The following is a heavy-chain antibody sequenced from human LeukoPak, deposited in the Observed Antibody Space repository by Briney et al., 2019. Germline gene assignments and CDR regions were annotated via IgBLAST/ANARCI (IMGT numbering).Heavy chain of an antibody. J-gene: IGHJ4*02. V-gene: IGHV3-33*01. CDR2: IWHDGSYK. CDR1: AFPFSSYG. Sequence: GGSLRLSCTTSAFPFSSYGMPWVRQAPGKGLEWVAVIWHDGSYKYYADSVKGRFTISRDNSKDTPYPQMNSLKVEDTAVYYCASGDYSSGWHLDYWGQGNLVTVSS. CDR3: ASGDYSSGWHLDY. D-gene: IGHD6-19*01.